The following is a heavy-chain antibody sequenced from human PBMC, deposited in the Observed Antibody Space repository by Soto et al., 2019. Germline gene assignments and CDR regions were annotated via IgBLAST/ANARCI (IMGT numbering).Heavy chain of an antibody. CDR1: GFTFSSYW. Sequence: PGGSLRLSCAASGFTFSSYWMSWVRQAPGKGLEWVANMRQDGSEKYYVDSVKGRFTISRDNAKSSLYLQMNSLRAEDTAVYYCARILCSSTSCYTFDYWGQGPLVPASS. D-gene: IGHD2-2*02. CDR3: ARILCSSTSCYTFDY. CDR2: MRQDGSEK. J-gene: IGHJ4*02. V-gene: IGHV3-7*03.